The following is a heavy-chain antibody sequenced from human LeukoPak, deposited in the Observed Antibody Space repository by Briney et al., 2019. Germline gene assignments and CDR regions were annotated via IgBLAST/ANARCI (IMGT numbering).Heavy chain of an antibody. J-gene: IGHJ4*02. CDR2: IYYSGST. V-gene: IGHV4-59*04. CDR3: ARLRGYSYGYGDY. D-gene: IGHD5-18*01. Sequence: SETLSLTCTVSGGSISSYYRTWIRQPPGKGLEWIGYIYYSGSTYYNPSLKSRVTISVDTSKKQFSLKLSSVTAADTAVYYCARLRGYSYGYGDYWGQGTLVTVSS. CDR1: GGSISSYY.